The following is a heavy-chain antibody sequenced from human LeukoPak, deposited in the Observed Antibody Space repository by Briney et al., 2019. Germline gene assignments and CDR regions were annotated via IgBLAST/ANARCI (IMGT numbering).Heavy chain of an antibody. D-gene: IGHD5-18*01. CDR2: LSGSGGST. CDR1: GFTFSSYA. Sequence: GGSLRLSCAASGFTFSSYAMSWVRQAPGKGLEWVSALSGSGGSTYYAASVKGRFTISRDNSKNTLYLQMSSLRAEDTAVYYCAKDKSYGLDYWGQGTLVTVSS. J-gene: IGHJ4*02. CDR3: AKDKSYGLDY. V-gene: IGHV3-23*01.